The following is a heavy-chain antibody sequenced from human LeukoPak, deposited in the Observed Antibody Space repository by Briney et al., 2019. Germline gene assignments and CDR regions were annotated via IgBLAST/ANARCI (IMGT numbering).Heavy chain of an antibody. Sequence: GGSLRLSCAASGFTFSSYAMSWVRQAPGKGLEWVSAISGSGGSTYYADSVKGRFTISGDNSKNTLYLQMNSLKAEDTAVYYCATPYDYVWGGYRPADMDVWGQETTVTVSS. CDR3: ATPYDYVWGGYRPADMDV. CDR2: ISGSGGST. D-gene: IGHD3-16*02. J-gene: IGHJ6*02. V-gene: IGHV3-23*01. CDR1: GFTFSSYA.